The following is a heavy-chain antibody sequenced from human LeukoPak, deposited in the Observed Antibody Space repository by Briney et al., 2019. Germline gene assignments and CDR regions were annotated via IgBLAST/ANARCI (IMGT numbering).Heavy chain of an antibody. CDR3: SRIGNAGIDY. CDR2: IRSAVYGGTT. V-gene: IGHV3-49*03. D-gene: IGHD3-10*01. J-gene: IGHJ4*02. CDR1: GFPFGDYA. Sequence: GGSLRLSCAAGGFPFGDYALSWFRQAPGKGLNWVGYIRSAVYGGTTETAASLKDRFTVSRDDSKSVVYLQMSSLKTDDTAIYYCSRIGNAGIDYWGQGTLVTVSS.